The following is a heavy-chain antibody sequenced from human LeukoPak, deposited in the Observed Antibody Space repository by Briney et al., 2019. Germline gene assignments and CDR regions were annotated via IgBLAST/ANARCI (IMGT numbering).Heavy chain of an antibody. J-gene: IGHJ4*02. CDR3: AREVVGGYCSSTSCAGNQWLLPDY. D-gene: IGHD2-2*01. V-gene: IGHV4-39*07. CDR1: GGSISSSSYY. CDR2: IYTSGST. Sequence: TSETLSLTCTVSGGSISSSSYYWGWIRQPPGKGLEWIGRIYTSGSTNYNPSLKSRVTMSVDTSKNQFSLKLSSVTAADTAVYYCAREVVGGYCSSTSCAGNQWLLPDYWGQGTLVTVSS.